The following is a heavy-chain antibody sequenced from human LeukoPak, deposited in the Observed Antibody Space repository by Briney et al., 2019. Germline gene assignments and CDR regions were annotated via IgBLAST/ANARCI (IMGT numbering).Heavy chain of an antibody. Sequence: SVKVSCKASGGTFSSYAISWVRQAPGQGLEWMGGIIPIFGTANYAQKFRGRVTITADESTSTAYMELSSLRSEDTAVYYCARGDILTGYYRSDQYYYYGMDVWGQGTTVTVSS. CDR1: GGTFSSYA. D-gene: IGHD3-9*01. J-gene: IGHJ6*02. V-gene: IGHV1-69*13. CDR3: ARGDILTGYYRSDQYYYYGMDV. CDR2: IIPIFGTA.